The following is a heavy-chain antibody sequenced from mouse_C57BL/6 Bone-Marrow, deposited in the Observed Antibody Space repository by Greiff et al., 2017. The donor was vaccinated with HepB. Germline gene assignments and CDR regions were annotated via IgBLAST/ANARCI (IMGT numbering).Heavy chain of an antibody. CDR1: GYTFTSYW. CDR3: ARGDYYGSSYFDY. V-gene: IGHV1-64*01. J-gene: IGHJ2*01. D-gene: IGHD1-1*01. CDR2: IHPNSGST. Sequence: VQLQQPGAELVKPGASVKLSCKASGYTFTSYWMHWVKQRPGQGLEWIGMIHPNSGSTNYNEKFKSKATLTVDKSSSTVYMQLSSLTSEDSAVYYCARGDYYGSSYFDYWGQGTTLTVSS.